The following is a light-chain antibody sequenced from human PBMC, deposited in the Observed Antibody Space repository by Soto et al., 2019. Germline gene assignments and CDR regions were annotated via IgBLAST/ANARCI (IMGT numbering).Light chain of an antibody. J-gene: IGLJ1*01. CDR2: EVS. CDR1: SSDIGCYNY. CDR3: SSYAGSNNYV. V-gene: IGLV2-8*01. Sequence: QSALTQPPSASGSPGQSVTISCTGTSSDIGCYNYVSWYQQHPGKAPKLMIYEVSKRPSGVPDRCSGSKSGNTASLTVSGLQAEDEADYYCSSYAGSNNYVFGSGTKLTVL.